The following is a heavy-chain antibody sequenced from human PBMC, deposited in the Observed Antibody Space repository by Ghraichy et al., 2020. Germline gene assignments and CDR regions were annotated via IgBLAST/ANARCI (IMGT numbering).Heavy chain of an antibody. CDR1: GVSFSGYY. J-gene: IGHJ4*02. CDR3: ARGLSASWHRFDN. CDR2: INHSGNT. Sequence: SETLSLTCTVYGVSFSGYYWSWIRQAPGKGLEWIGEINHSGNTNYNTSLKGRVTISIDTSKNQFSLQLNSVTAADTALYYCARGLSASWHRFDNWGQGTLVTVSS. V-gene: IGHV4-34*01. D-gene: IGHD2-2*01.